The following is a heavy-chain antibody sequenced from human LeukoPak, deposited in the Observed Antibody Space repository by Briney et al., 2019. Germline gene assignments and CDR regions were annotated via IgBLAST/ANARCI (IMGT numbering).Heavy chain of an antibody. CDR2: IYNSGST. Sequence: SETLSLTCAVSGGSISSSSFYWGWIRQPPGKGLEWIGSIYNSGSTSYNPSLKSRVTISVDTSRNQFSLKLSSVTAADTALYYCARHPDYGDYSFDYWGQGTLVTVSS. CDR1: GGSISSSSFY. V-gene: IGHV4-39*01. CDR3: ARHPDYGDYSFDY. D-gene: IGHD4-17*01. J-gene: IGHJ4*02.